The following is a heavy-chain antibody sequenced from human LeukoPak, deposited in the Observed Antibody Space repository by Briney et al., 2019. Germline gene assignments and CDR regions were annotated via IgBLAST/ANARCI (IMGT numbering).Heavy chain of an antibody. J-gene: IGHJ4*02. D-gene: IGHD6-13*01. CDR2: ISSSSSYI. CDR3: ARDDERAAAGTDY. CDR1: GFTFSSYS. Sequence: GGTLRLSCAASGFTFSSYSMNWVRQAPGKGLEWVSSISSSSSYIYYADSVKGRFTISRDNAKNSLYLQMNSLRAEDTAVYYCARDDERAAAGTDYWGQGTLVTVSS. V-gene: IGHV3-21*01.